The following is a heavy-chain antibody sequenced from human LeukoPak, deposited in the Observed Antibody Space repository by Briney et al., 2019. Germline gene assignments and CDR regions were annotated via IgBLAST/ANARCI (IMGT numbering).Heavy chain of an antibody. CDR3: ARGQGKYYYGSGKFTLDY. V-gene: IGHV4-34*01. CDR1: GGSFSGYY. Sequence: SETLSLTCAVYGGSFSGYYWSWIRQPPGKGLEWIGEINHSGSTNYNPSLKSRVTISVDTSKNQFSLKLSSVTAADTAVYYCARGQGKYYYGSGKFTLDYWGQGTLVTVSS. D-gene: IGHD3-10*01. J-gene: IGHJ4*02. CDR2: INHSGST.